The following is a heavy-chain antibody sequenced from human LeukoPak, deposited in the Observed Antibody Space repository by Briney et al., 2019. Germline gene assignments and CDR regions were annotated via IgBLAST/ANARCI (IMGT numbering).Heavy chain of an antibody. V-gene: IGHV3-23*01. Sequence: PGGSLRLSSAASGFTFSSYGMSWVRQAPGKGLEWVSAISGSGGSTYYADSVKGRFTISRDNSKNTLYLQMNSLRAEDTAVYYCAHYGSGSPSFDYWGQGTLVTVSS. D-gene: IGHD3-10*01. CDR2: ISGSGGST. CDR3: AHYGSGSPSFDY. CDR1: GFTFSSYG. J-gene: IGHJ4*02.